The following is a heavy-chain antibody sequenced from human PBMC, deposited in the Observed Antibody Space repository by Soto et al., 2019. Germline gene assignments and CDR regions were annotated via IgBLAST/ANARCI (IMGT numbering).Heavy chain of an antibody. CDR1: GFTFSNAW. CDR3: AKALYSSSHPPFDP. D-gene: IGHD6-13*01. J-gene: IGHJ5*02. CDR2: IKSKTDGGTT. V-gene: IGHV3-15*01. Sequence: PGGSLRLSCAASGFTFSNAWLSWVRQAPGKGLEWVGRIKSKTDGGTTDYAAPVKGRFTISRDDSKNTLYLQMNSLKSEDTAVYYCAKALYSSSHPPFDPWGQGTPVTVSS.